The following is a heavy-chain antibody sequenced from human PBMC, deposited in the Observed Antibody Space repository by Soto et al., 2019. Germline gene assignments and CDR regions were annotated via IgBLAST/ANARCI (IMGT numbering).Heavy chain of an antibody. J-gene: IGHJ4*02. D-gene: IGHD1-26*01. CDR3: AKEGGLSGSYYISSSYYLDY. V-gene: IGHV3-30*18. Sequence: GGSLRLSCVASGFPFSNYGMHWLRQAPGQGLEWVAIISYDGSNTYYADSVKGRFTISRDNSKNTLYLQMNSLRAEDTSVYYCAKEGGLSGSYYISSSYYLDYWGQGTLVTVSS. CDR2: ISYDGSNT. CDR1: GFPFSNYG.